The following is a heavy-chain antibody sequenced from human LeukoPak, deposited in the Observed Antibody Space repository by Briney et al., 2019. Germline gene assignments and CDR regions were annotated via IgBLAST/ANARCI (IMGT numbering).Heavy chain of an antibody. D-gene: IGHD2-8*02. V-gene: IGHV4-4*07. CDR3: ASGGGQNRTVT. CDR1: GGSISSYY. CDR2: IYTTGST. Sequence: SETLSLTCSVSGGSISSYYWSWIRQPAGKGLEWIGRIYTTGSTNYNPSLKSRATMSVDMSKNQFSLKLNSVTAADTAMYYCASGGGQNRTVTSGHGDLVTVSS. J-gene: IGHJ5*01.